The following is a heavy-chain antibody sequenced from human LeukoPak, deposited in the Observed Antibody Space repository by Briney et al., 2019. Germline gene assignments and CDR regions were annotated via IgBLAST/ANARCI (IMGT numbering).Heavy chain of an antibody. Sequence: GGSLRLSCAASGFTFSSYDMHWIRQATGKGLEWVSANGTAGDTYYPGSVKGRFTISRENAKNSLYLQMNSLRAGDTAVYYCARSAPYCSGGSCYPKNFDYWGQGTLVTVSS. J-gene: IGHJ4*02. D-gene: IGHD2-15*01. CDR2: NGTAGDT. V-gene: IGHV3-13*01. CDR1: GFTFSSYD. CDR3: ARSAPYCSGGSCYPKNFDY.